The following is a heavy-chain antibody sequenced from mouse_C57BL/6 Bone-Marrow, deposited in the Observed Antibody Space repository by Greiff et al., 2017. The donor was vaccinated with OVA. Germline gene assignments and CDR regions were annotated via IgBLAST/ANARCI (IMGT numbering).Heavy chain of an antibody. CDR1: GYTFTSYW. J-gene: IGHJ2*01. V-gene: IGHV1-50*01. CDR3: ARSGITTVVGY. Sequence: QVQLQQSGAELVKPGASVKLSCKASGYTFTSYWMQWVKQRPGQGLEWIGEIDPSDSYTNYNQKFKGKATLTVDPSSSTAYMQLRSLTSEDTAVYYCARSGITTVVGYWGQGTTLTVSS. CDR2: IDPSDSYT. D-gene: IGHD1-1*01.